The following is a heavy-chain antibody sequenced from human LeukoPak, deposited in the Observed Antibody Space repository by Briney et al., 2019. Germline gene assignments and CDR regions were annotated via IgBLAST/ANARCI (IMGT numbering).Heavy chain of an antibody. CDR1: GFTFSSYS. CDR3: ARKRSSGWIDY. Sequence: GGSLRLSCAASGFTFSSYSMSWVRQAPGKGLEWVSSISSSSSYIYYADSVKGRFTISRDNAKNSLYLQMNSLRAEDTAVYYCARKRSSGWIDYWGQGTLVTVSS. J-gene: IGHJ4*02. CDR2: ISSSSSYI. D-gene: IGHD6-19*01. V-gene: IGHV3-21*01.